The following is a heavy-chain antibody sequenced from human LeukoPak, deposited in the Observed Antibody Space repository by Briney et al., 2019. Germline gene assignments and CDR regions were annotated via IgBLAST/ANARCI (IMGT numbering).Heavy chain of an antibody. V-gene: IGHV3-30-3*01. CDR2: ISYDGGNK. J-gene: IGHJ4*02. Sequence: GGSLRLSCAASGFTFSSYAMHWVRQAPGKGLEWVAVISYDGGNKYYADSVKGRFTISRDNSKNTLYLQMNSLRAEGTAVYYCARASSRAGDHFDYWGQGTLVTVSS. CDR1: GFTFSSYA. CDR3: ARASSRAGDHFDY. D-gene: IGHD4-17*01.